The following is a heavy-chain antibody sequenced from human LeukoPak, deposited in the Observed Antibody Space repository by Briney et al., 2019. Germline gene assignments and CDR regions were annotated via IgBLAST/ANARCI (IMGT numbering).Heavy chain of an antibody. Sequence: GASVKVSCKASGYTFTAYYMHWVRQAPGQGLEWMGWINPNSGGTVYAQNFRGRVTMTRDTSISTAYMELNRLRSDDTAVYYCARGPAAIQGWGRDWFDPWGQGTLVTVSS. CDR1: GYTFTAYY. D-gene: IGHD2-2*02. J-gene: IGHJ5*02. CDR3: ARGPAAIQGWGRDWFDP. V-gene: IGHV1-2*02. CDR2: INPNSGGT.